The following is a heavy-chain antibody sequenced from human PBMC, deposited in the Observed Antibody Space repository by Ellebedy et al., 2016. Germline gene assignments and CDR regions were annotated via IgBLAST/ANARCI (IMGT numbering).Heavy chain of an antibody. CDR3: ARESYYYDSSGCLDY. V-gene: IGHV3-33*01. Sequence: GESLKISCVASGFTFSSYGMHWVRQAPGKGLEWVAVIWYDGSNKYYADSVKGRFTISRDNSKNTLYLQMNSLRAEDTAVYYCARESYYYDSSGCLDYWGQGTLVAVSS. CDR2: IWYDGSNK. J-gene: IGHJ4*02. CDR1: GFTFSSYG. D-gene: IGHD3-22*01.